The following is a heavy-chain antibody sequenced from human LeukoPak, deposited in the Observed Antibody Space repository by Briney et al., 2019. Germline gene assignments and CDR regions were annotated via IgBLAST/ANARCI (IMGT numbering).Heavy chain of an antibody. V-gene: IGHV1-8*01. CDR1: GYTFTSYD. Sequence: ASVKVSCKASGYTFTSYDINWVRQATGQGLEWMGWMNPNSANTGYAQNFQGRVIMTRNTSISTAYMELSSLRSEDTAVYYCARLNYYGSGSSNFDYWGQGTLVTVSS. D-gene: IGHD3-10*01. J-gene: IGHJ4*02. CDR2: MNPNSANT. CDR3: ARLNYYGSGSSNFDY.